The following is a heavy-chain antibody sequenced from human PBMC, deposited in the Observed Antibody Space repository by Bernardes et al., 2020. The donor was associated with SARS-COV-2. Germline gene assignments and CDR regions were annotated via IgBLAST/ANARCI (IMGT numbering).Heavy chain of an antibody. D-gene: IGHD6-13*01. CDR1: GYTFTSYG. CDR2: ISAYNGNT. J-gene: IGHJ6*02. V-gene: IGHV1-18*01. Sequence: ASVKVSCKASGYTFTSYGISWVRQAPGQGLEWMGWISAYNGNTNYAQNPQGRVTMTTDTSTSTAYMELRSLRSDDTAVYYCAMGIAAAGTWRGYYYGMDVWGQGTTVTVSS. CDR3: AMGIAAAGTWRGYYYGMDV.